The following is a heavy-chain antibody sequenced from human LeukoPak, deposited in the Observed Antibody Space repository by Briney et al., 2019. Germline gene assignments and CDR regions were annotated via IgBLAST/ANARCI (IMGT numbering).Heavy chain of an antibody. J-gene: IGHJ3*02. V-gene: IGHV3-53*01. D-gene: IGHD4-17*01. Sequence: GGSLRLSCAASGFTVISNYMSWVRQAPGKGLEWVSLIYSGGSTYYADSVRGRFTISRDNSKNTLCLQMNSLRAEDKAVYYCATTRYDAFDIWGQGTMVTVSS. CDR2: IYSGGST. CDR1: GFTVISNY. CDR3: ATTRYDAFDI.